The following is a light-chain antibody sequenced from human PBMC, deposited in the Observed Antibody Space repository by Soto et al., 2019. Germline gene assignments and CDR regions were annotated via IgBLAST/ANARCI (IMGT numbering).Light chain of an antibody. CDR1: QSVSSY. V-gene: IGKV3-11*01. Sequence: EIVLTQSPATLSLSPGERVTLSCRASQSVSSYLAWFQHKPGQAPGLLIYDASNRAAGVPPRFSGRGSGTDFTLTISRLEPEDFAVYYCQQRGSWPDTFGQGTKVEIK. J-gene: IGKJ2*01. CDR3: QQRGSWPDT. CDR2: DAS.